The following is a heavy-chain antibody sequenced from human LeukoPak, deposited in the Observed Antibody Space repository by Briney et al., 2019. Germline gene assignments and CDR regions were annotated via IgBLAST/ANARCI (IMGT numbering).Heavy chain of an antibody. CDR3: AKGVTTFDS. CDR2: IHSNGNN. CDR1: GGSISSYY. D-gene: IGHD4-17*01. Sequence: SETLSLTCTVPGGSISSYYWSWIRQPPGKGLEWIGYIHSNGNNNYSPSLKSRVTVSVDTSKNQFSLKLTSVTAADTAVYFCAKGVTTFDSWGQGTLVTVSS. J-gene: IGHJ4*02. V-gene: IGHV4-59*01.